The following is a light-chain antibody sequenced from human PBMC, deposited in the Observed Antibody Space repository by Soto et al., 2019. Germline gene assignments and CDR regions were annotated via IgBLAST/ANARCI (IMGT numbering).Light chain of an antibody. CDR1: SSDVGSSNF. V-gene: IGLV2-14*01. CDR2: EVS. J-gene: IGLJ2*01. Sequence: QTVVTQPASVSGSPGQSITISCTGTSSDVGSSNFVSWYQQHPGKAPKLIFYEVSNRPPGLSDRFSGSKSGTTASLTISGLQAEDEADYFCSSYTTNKTLLFGGGTKLTVL. CDR3: SSYTTNKTLL.